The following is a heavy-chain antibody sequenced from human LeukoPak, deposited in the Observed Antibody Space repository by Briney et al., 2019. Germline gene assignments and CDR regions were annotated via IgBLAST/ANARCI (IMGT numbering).Heavy chain of an antibody. CDR1: GYTFTSYA. CDR3: ARGPDSSGYYYYYYYYMDV. CDR2: INTNTGNP. D-gene: IGHD3-22*01. V-gene: IGHV7-4-1*02. J-gene: IGHJ6*03. Sequence: GASATVSCKASGYTFTSYAMNWVRQAPGQGLEWMGWINTNTGNPTYAQGFTGRFVFSLDTSVSTAYLQISSLKAEDTAVYYCARGPDSSGYYYYYYYYMDVWGKGTTVTVSS.